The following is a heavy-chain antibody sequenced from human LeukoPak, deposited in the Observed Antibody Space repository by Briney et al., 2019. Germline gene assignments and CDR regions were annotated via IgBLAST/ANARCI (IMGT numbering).Heavy chain of an antibody. D-gene: IGHD2-15*01. CDR1: GFTFSSYS. V-gene: IGHV3-48*01. J-gene: IGHJ4*02. CDR3: ARGGYCSGGRCYGGDY. Sequence: GGSLRLSCAASGFTFSSYSMNWVRQAPGKGLEWVSYISSSSSTIYYADSVKGRFTISRDNAKDSLYLQMNNLRAEDTAVYYCARGGYCSGGRCYGGDYWGQGTLVTVSS. CDR2: ISSSSSTI.